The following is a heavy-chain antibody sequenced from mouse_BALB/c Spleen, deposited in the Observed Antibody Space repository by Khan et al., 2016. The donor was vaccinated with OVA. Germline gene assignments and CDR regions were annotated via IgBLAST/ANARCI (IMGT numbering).Heavy chain of an antibody. J-gene: IGHJ2*01. CDR2: INPHIGET. D-gene: IGHD1-1*01. CDR3: TIIYRSDYDY. Sequence: VQLQQSGPELVRPGASVKISCKASGYSFTGYFMNWVMQSHGKSLEWIGRINPHIGETFYNQRFKDKAKLTVDESSSTAHMELRSLASEDSAVYYCTIIYRSDYDYWGQGTTLTVSS. CDR1: GYSFTGYF. V-gene: IGHV1-20*02.